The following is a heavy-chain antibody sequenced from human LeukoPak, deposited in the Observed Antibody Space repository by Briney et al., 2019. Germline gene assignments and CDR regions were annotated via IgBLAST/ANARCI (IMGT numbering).Heavy chain of an antibody. D-gene: IGHD2-2*01. J-gene: IGHJ4*02. V-gene: IGHV4-34*01. CDR1: GGSSSGYY. CDR2: INHSGST. Sequence: PSETLSLTCAVYGGSSSGYYWSWIRQPPGKGLEWIGEINHSGSTNYNPSLKSRVTISVDTSKNQFSLKLSSVTAADTAVYYCARGRRVVVPAAITRLDYWGQGTLVTVSS. CDR3: ARGRRVVVPAAITRLDY.